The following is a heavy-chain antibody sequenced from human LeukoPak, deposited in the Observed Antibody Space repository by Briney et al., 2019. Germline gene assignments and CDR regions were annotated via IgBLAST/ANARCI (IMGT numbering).Heavy chain of an antibody. CDR2: INHSGST. V-gene: IGHV4-34*01. CDR3: ARGPYSSGWYGAFDI. D-gene: IGHD6-19*01. CDR1: GGSFSGYY. J-gene: IGHJ3*02. Sequence: SETLSLTCAVYGGSFSGYYWSWIRQPPGKGLEWIGEINHSGSTNYNPSLKSRVTISVDTSKNQFPLKLSSVTAADTAVYYCARGPYSSGWYGAFDIWGQGTMVTVSS.